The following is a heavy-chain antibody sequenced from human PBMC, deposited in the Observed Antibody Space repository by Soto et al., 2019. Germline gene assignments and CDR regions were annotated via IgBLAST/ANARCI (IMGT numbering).Heavy chain of an antibody. D-gene: IGHD3-10*01. CDR1: GGTFNTYA. J-gene: IGHJ4*02. CDR3: AREVQVHTPAFVY. CDR2: ISPMFGAA. Sequence: QVQLVQSGAEMKKPGSSVKVSCQSSGGTFNTYAMNWVRQAPGQGPEWMGDISPMFGAANYAPKFQGRVSITADESTGTSYMQLSSLPSEDTALYFCAREVQVHTPAFVYWGQGTVVTVSS. V-gene: IGHV1-69*19.